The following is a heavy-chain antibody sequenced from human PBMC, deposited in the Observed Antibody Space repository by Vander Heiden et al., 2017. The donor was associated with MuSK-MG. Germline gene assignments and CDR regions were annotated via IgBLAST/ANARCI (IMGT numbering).Heavy chain of an antibody. CDR1: GFTFSYYG. J-gene: IGHJ4*02. D-gene: IGHD6-6*01. V-gene: IGHV3-48*04. Sequence: EVKVVESGGGLVQPGGPRRVYCAGAGFTFSYYGMNWVRQAPGKGLQWVAYISSSSSTTEDADSVKGRFTISRDNAKSSLYLKMKSLRAEDTAMYYCARGGAGRPDYWGQGTMVTVSS. CDR3: ARGGAGRPDY. CDR2: ISSSSSTT.